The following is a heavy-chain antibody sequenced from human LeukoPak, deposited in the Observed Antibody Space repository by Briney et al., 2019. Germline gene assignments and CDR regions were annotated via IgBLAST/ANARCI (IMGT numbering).Heavy chain of an antibody. Sequence: GGSLRLSCAASGFTFSSYAMSWVRQAPGKGLEWVSTISGSGGSTYYADSVKGRFTISRDNSKNTLYLQMNSLRAEDTAVYYCAKKRGVGATAVTHFDYWGQGTLVTVSS. CDR1: GFTFSSYA. D-gene: IGHD1-26*01. V-gene: IGHV3-23*01. CDR2: ISGSGGST. CDR3: AKKRGVGATAVTHFDY. J-gene: IGHJ4*02.